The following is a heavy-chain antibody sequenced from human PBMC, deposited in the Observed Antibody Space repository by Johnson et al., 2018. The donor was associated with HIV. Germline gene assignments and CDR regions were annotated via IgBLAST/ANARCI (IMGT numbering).Heavy chain of an antibody. J-gene: IGHJ3*02. CDR3: SRHSPRGYSGYDAFDI. V-gene: IGHV3-7*05. Sequence: VQLVESGGGLVQPGGSLRLSCVASGFTCSSYWMSWVRQAPGKGLEWVANIKKEGSEKNYVDYVKGRFTISRDNAKNSVYLQMNSLRAEDTAMYYCSRHSPRGYSGYDAFDIWGQGTMVTVS. CDR1: GFTCSSYW. CDR2: IKKEGSEK. D-gene: IGHD5-12*01.